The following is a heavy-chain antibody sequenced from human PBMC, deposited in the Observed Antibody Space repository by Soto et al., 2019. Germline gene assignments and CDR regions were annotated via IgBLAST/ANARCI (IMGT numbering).Heavy chain of an antibody. Sequence: PGGSLRLSCAASGFTFSSYSMNWVRQAPGKGLEWVSSISSSSSYIYYADSVKGRFTISRDNAKNSLYLQMNSLRAEDTAVYYCASLHLRVTLSYSSSWADAFDIWGQGPMVTVSS. J-gene: IGHJ3*02. CDR1: GFTFSSYS. D-gene: IGHD6-13*01. V-gene: IGHV3-21*01. CDR3: ASLHLRVTLSYSSSWADAFDI. CDR2: ISSSSSYI.